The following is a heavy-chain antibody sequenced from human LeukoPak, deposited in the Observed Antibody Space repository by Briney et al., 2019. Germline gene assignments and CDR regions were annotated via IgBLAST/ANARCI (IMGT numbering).Heavy chain of an antibody. J-gene: IGHJ4*02. CDR3: ARVDDRGHYYDSSGPRKLFDY. D-gene: IGHD3-22*01. V-gene: IGHV1-2*02. Sequence: ASVKVSCKASGYTFTGYYIQWVRQAPGQGLEWMGWINPHSGGTNYAQEFQGRVTMTRDTSISTAYMELSSLRPDDTAVYYCARVDDRGHYYDSSGPRKLFDYWGQGTLVTVSS. CDR2: INPHSGGT. CDR1: GYTFTGYY.